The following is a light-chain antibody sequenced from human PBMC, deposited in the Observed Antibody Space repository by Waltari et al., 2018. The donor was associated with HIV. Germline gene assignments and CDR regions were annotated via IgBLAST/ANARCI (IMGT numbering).Light chain of an antibody. CDR3: QQYNNWPPYT. Sequence: TQSPATLSVSPGERATLSCRASQSVSNNLAWYQQKPGQAPRLLIYGASTRVTGLPARFSGSGSGTEFTLTISSLQSEDFALYYCQQYNNWPPYTFGQGTKLEIK. CDR1: QSVSNN. J-gene: IGKJ2*01. V-gene: IGKV3-15*01. CDR2: GAS.